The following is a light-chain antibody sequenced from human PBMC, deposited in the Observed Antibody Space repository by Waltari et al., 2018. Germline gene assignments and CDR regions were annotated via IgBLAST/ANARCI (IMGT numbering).Light chain of an antibody. CDR2: DVS. J-gene: IGLJ3*02. V-gene: IGLV2-14*01. CDR1: SSDVGGYNY. CDR3: SSYTSSSTHWV. Sequence: QSALTQPASVSGSPGQSITISCTGTSSDVGGYNYVSWYQQNPGKAPKLMIYDVSNRPSGVSNHFSGSKSGNTASLTISGLQAEDEADYYCSSYTSSSTHWVFGGGTKLTVL.